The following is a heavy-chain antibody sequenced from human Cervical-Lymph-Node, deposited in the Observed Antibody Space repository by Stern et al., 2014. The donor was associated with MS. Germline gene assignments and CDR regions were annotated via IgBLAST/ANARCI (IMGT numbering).Heavy chain of an antibody. D-gene: IGHD5-24*01. V-gene: IGHV3-74*02. CDR1: GFSFSNYW. CDR3: ATLGWADY. Sequence: EVQLEESGGGLVQPGWSLRLSCAASGFSFSNYWMHWVRQAPGKGLVWVSRIDSDGSTTGYADSVKGRFTISRDNAKNTLYLQMNSLRAEDTAVYYCATLGWADYWGQGTLVTVSS. CDR2: IDSDGSTT. J-gene: IGHJ4*02.